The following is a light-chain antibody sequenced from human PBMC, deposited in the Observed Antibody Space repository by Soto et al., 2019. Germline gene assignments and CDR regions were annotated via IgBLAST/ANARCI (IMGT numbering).Light chain of an antibody. V-gene: IGKV3-15*01. J-gene: IGKJ1*01. CDR1: QSVRSN. CDR3: QQYNNWPPAWT. CDR2: GAS. Sequence: EIALTHARDTMSVSSGERATLSCLASQSVRSNLAWYQQKPGQSPRLLIYGASTRATGIPARFSGSGSGTQFTLTISSLQSEDFAVYYCQQYNNWPPAWTFGQGTK.